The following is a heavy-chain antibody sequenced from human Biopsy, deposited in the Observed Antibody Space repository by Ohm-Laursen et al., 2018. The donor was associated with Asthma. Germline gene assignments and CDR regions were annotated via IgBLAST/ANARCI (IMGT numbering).Heavy chain of an antibody. CDR2: IHYSGST. J-gene: IGHJ6*02. CDR1: GVSIRSYY. V-gene: IGHV4-59*12. Sequence: SDTLSLTCTVSGVSIRSYYWTWIRQPPGKGLEWIGNIHYSGSTYSNPSLKSRVTISVDTSKNQFSLRLTSVTAADTAVYYCARGSSPRLSQWELLVSGGKRAHSYYGMDVWGQGTTVTVSS. D-gene: IGHD1-26*01. CDR3: ARGSSPRLSQWELLVSGGKRAHSYYGMDV.